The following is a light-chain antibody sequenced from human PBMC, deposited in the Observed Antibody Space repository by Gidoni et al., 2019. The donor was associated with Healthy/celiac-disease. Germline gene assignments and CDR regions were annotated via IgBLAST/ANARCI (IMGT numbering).Light chain of an antibody. J-gene: IGKJ5*01. CDR1: QSVSHY. CDR2: DAS. Sequence: ETVLTQSPATLSLSPGERATLSCRASQSVSHYFAWYQQKPGQAPRLLIYDASNRATGIPARFSGSGSGTDFTLTISSLGPEDFAVYYCQQRSNWPPDTFGQGTRLEIK. CDR3: QQRSNWPPDT. V-gene: IGKV3-11*01.